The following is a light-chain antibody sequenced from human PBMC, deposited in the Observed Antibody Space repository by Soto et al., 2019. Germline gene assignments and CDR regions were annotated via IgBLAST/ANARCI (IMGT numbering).Light chain of an antibody. J-gene: IGKJ2*01. CDR1: QSISSY. CDR2: AAS. Sequence: DIQMTQSPSSLSASVGDRVTITCRDSQSISSYLNWYQQKPGKAPKLLIYAASSLQSGVPSRFSGSGSGTDFTLTISSLQPEDFATYYCQQSYSTPRTFGQGTKREIK. V-gene: IGKV1-39*01. CDR3: QQSYSTPRT.